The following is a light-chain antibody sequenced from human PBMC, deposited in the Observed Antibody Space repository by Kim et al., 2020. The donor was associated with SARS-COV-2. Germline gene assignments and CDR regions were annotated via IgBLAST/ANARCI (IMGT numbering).Light chain of an antibody. CDR2: YDS. Sequence: SYELTQPPSVSVAPGKTARITCGGNNIGSKSVHWYQQKPGQAPVVVMYYDSDRPSGIPERFSGSNSGNTATLTISRVEAGDEADYYCQVWDSSSDHVVFGGGTQLTVL. V-gene: IGLV3-21*04. CDR1: NIGSKS. CDR3: QVWDSSSDHVV. J-gene: IGLJ2*01.